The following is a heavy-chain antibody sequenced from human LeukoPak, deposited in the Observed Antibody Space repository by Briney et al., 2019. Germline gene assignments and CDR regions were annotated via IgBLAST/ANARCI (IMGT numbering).Heavy chain of an antibody. J-gene: IGHJ3*02. CDR1: GGSISSGSYY. V-gene: IGHV4-61*02. D-gene: IGHD3-22*01. CDR3: ARVAYYYDSSGYYDAFDI. Sequence: SETLSLTCTVSGGSISSGSYYWSWIRQPAGRGLEWIGRIYTSGSTNYNPSLKSRVTISVDTSKNQFSLKLSSVTAADSAVYYCARVAYYYDSSGYYDAFDIWGQGTMVTVSS. CDR2: IYTSGST.